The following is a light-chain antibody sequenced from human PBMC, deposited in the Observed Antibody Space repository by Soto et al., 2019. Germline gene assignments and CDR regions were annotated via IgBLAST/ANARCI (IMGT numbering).Light chain of an antibody. CDR2: GAS. CDR3: QQYNNWPPRT. V-gene: IGKV3-15*01. Sequence: EIVMTQSPATLSVSRGERATLSCRASQSVSSNLAWYQQKPGQAPRLLIYGASTRATGIPARFSGSGSGTEFTLTISSLQSEDFAVYYCQQYNNWPPRTFGQGTKVDI. J-gene: IGKJ1*01. CDR1: QSVSSN.